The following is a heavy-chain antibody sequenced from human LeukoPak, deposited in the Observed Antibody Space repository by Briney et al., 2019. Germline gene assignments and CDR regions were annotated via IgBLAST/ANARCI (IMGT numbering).Heavy chain of an antibody. V-gene: IGHV5-51*01. CDR3: AKPMGRVNDYSNYYS. D-gene: IGHD4-11*01. CDR1: GYCFTSYW. CDR2: IYPGDSDT. Sequence: GESLNISRKGSGYCFTSYWIGCVRQMPGKGLEWMWIIYPGDSDTRYSPSFQGQVTISADKSISTAYLQWSSLKASDTAMYYCAKPMGRVNDYSNYYSWGQGTLVTVSS. J-gene: IGHJ4*02.